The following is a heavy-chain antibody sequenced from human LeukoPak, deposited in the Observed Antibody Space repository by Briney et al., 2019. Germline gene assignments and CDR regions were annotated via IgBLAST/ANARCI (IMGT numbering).Heavy chain of an antibody. CDR3: ARRLDIVVVPAAIDAFDI. CDR2: IYHSGST. J-gene: IGHJ3*02. Sequence: SGTLSLTCAVSGGSISSSNWWSWVRQPPGKGLEWIGEIYHSGSTNYNPSLKSRVTISVDKSKNQFSLKLSSVTAADTAVYYCARRLDIVVVPAAIDAFDIWGQGTMVTVSS. D-gene: IGHD2-2*03. V-gene: IGHV4-4*02. CDR1: GGSISSSNW.